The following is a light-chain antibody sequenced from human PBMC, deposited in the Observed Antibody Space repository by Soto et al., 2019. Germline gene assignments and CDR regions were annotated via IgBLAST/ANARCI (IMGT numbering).Light chain of an antibody. J-gene: IGLJ3*02. V-gene: IGLV2-14*01. CDR3: SSYTSDSTLV. CDR2: EVS. Sequence: HSALTQPASVSGSPGQSIAISCTGTSTDVGGYSYVSWYQQHPGKAPKLMIYEVSNRPSGVSNRFSGAKSGNTASLTISGLQAEDEADYYCSSYTSDSTLVFGGGTKLTVL. CDR1: STDVGGYSY.